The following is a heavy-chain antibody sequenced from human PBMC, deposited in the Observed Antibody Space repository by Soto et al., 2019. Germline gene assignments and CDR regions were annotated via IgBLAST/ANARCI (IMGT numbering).Heavy chain of an antibody. CDR2: IWYDASNK. V-gene: IGHV3-33*01. J-gene: IGHJ4*02. CDR1: GFTFSSYG. D-gene: IGHD5-12*01. CDR3: ARSYSGYDSVGY. Sequence: GGSLRLSCAASGFTFSSYGMHWVRQAPGKGLEWVAIIWYDASNKYYADSVKGRFTISRDNSKNTLFLQMNSLRAEDTAVYYCARSYSGYDSVGYWGQGTMVTVYS.